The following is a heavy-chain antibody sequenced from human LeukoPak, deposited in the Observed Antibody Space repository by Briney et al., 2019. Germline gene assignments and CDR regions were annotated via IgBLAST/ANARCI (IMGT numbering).Heavy chain of an antibody. D-gene: IGHD3-9*01. CDR1: GGSISYYY. Sequence: PSETLSLTCTVSGGSISYYYWTWIRQSPGKGLEWIGQIYYTGSTYYNPSLKRRVTISVDTSRNQFSLNLTSVTAADTAVYYCARGGTYNDILSFAPWGQGTLVT. CDR2: IYYTGST. J-gene: IGHJ5*02. V-gene: IGHV4-59*01. CDR3: ARGGTYNDILSFAP.